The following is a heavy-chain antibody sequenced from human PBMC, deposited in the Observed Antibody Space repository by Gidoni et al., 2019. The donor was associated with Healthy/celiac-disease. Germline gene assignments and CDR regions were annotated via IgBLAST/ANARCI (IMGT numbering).Heavy chain of an antibody. CDR2: IYHSGST. J-gene: IGHJ4*02. CDR3: ARLWFGELFTELYDY. Sequence: QVQLQESGPGLVKPSETLSLTCAVSGYSISSGYYWGWIRQPPGKGLEWIGSIYHSGSTYYNPSLKSRVTISVDTSKNQFSLKLSSVTAADTAVYYCARLWFGELFTELYDYWGQGTLVTVSS. V-gene: IGHV4-38-2*01. CDR1: GYSISSGYY. D-gene: IGHD3-10*01.